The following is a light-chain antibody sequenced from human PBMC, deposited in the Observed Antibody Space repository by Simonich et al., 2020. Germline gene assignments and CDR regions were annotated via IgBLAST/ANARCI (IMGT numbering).Light chain of an antibody. CDR3: CSYAGSSTWV. Sequence: QSALTQPASVSGSPGQSITISCTGTSSDVGSYNLVSWYQQHPGKAPKLMLYEGSKRPPGVSNRFSGSKAGNTASLTISGLQAEDEADYYCCSYAGSSTWVFGGVTKLTVL. V-gene: IGLV2-23*01. J-gene: IGLJ3*02. CDR2: EGS. CDR1: SSDVGSYNL.